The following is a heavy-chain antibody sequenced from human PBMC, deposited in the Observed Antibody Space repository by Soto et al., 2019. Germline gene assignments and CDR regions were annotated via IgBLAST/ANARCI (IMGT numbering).Heavy chain of an antibody. CDR2: ISAYNGNT. D-gene: IGHD3-3*01. V-gene: IGHV1-18*04. J-gene: IGHJ4*02. Sequence: QVQLVQSGAEVKKPGASVKVSCKASGYTFTSYGISWVRQAPGQGLEWMGWISAYNGNTNYAQKLQGRVTMTTDTSTSTAYMELRSLRSDYTAVYYCARDRGYDFWSGYPQSHYWGQGTLVTVSS. CDR1: GYTFTSYG. CDR3: ARDRGYDFWSGYPQSHY.